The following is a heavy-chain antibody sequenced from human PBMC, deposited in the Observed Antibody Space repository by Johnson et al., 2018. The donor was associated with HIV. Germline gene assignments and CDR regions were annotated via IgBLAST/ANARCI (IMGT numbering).Heavy chain of an antibody. CDR2: IGTAGDT. V-gene: IGHV3-13*01. J-gene: IGHJ3*02. CDR3: ARGLTGDDAVDI. D-gene: IGHD7-27*01. Sequence: VQLVESGGGLVQPGGSLRLSCAASGFTFSSYDMHWVRQATGKGLEWVSAIGTAGDTYYPGSVKGRFTISRENAKNSLYLQMNSLRAGDTAVYYCARGLTGDDAVDIWGQGTMVTVSS. CDR1: GFTFSSYD.